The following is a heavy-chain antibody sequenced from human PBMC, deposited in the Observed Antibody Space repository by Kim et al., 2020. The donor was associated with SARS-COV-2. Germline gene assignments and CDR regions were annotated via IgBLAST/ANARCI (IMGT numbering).Heavy chain of an antibody. CDR3: ARVRGGSGSSFDY. Sequence: GGSLRLSCAASGFTVSSNYMSWVRQAPGKGLEWVSVIYSGGSTYYADSVKGRFTISRDNSKNTLYLQMNSLRAEDTAVYYCARVRGGSGSSFDYWGQGTLVTVSS. V-gene: IGHV3-53*01. D-gene: IGHD3-10*01. J-gene: IGHJ4*02. CDR1: GFTVSSNY. CDR2: IYSGGST.